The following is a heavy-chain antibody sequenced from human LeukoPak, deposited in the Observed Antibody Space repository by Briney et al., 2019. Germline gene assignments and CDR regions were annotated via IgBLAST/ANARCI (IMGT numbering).Heavy chain of an antibody. V-gene: IGHV4-39*01. J-gene: IGHJ4*02. Sequence: SETLSPTCTVSGGSINNSPYSWGWIRQPPGKELEWIVSMHYSGTTYYNPSLKSRVTISIDTSKNQFSLRLISVTAADTAVFYCARNDRGRPADYWGQGTLVTVSS. CDR1: GGSINNSPYS. CDR3: ARNDRGRPADY. CDR2: MHYSGTT. D-gene: IGHD1-26*01.